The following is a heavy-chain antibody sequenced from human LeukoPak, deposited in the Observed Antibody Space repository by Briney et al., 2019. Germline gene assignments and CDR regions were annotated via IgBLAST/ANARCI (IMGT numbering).Heavy chain of an antibody. CDR3: AKGTVGAYEIDY. Sequence: GGSLRLSCAASGFTFSSYSMNWVRQAPGKGLEWVSSISSSSSYIYYADSVKGRFTISRDNAKNSLYLQMNSLRAEDTAVYYCAKGTVGAYEIDYWSQGTLVTVSS. V-gene: IGHV3-21*01. D-gene: IGHD1-26*01. J-gene: IGHJ4*02. CDR1: GFTFSSYS. CDR2: ISSSSSYI.